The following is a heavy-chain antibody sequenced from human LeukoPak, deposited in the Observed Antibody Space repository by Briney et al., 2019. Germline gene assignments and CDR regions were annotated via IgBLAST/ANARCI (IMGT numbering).Heavy chain of an antibody. D-gene: IGHD1-7*01. V-gene: IGHV4-59*01. Sequence: PSETLSLTCTVSGGSISSYYWSWIRQPPGKGLEWIGYIYYSGSTNYNPSLKSRVTISVDTSKNQFSLKLSSVTAADTAVYYCARAKGYNWNYDYWGQGTLVTVSS. CDR3: ARAKGYNWNYDY. CDR2: IYYSGST. J-gene: IGHJ4*02. CDR1: GGSISSYY.